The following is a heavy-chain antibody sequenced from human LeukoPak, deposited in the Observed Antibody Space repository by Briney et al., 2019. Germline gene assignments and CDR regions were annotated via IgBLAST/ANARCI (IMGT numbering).Heavy chain of an antibody. V-gene: IGHV1-2*02. J-gene: IGHJ4*02. D-gene: IGHD3-16*01. CDR2: ISLNSGDS. Sequence: ASVKVSCKASGYTFTDYYMHWVRQAPGQGLEWMGWISLNSGDSNYAQKFQGRATLTRDSSISTAYMELSRLRSDDTAVYYCVRAGGGLHFDYWGQGTLVTVSS. CDR3: VRAGGGLHFDY. CDR1: GYTFTDYY.